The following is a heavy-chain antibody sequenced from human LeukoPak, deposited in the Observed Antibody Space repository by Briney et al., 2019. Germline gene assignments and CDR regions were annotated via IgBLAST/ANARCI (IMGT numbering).Heavy chain of an antibody. CDR2: ISSDSKII. CDR3: ARNPAGIGDY. CDR1: GFTFTTYN. D-gene: IGHD1-26*01. V-gene: IGHV3-48*02. J-gene: IGHJ4*02. Sequence: GSLRLSCAASGFTFTTYNMNWVRQAPGKGLEWVSFISSDSKIIYYADSVKGRFTVSGDNAKNSLYLQMNSLTDEDTAVYYCARNPAGIGDYWGQGTLVTVSS.